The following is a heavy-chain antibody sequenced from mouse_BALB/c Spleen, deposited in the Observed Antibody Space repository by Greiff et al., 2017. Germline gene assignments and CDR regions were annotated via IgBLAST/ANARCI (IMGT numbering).Heavy chain of an antibody. CDR1: GYAFSSSW. CDR2: IYPGDGDT. Sequence: VKLMESGPELVKPGASVKISCKASGYAFSSSWMNWVKQRPGQGLEWIGRIYPGDGDTNYNGKFKGKATLTADKSSSTAYMQLSSLTSVDSAVYFCARYDYGGAMDYWGQGTSVTVSS. J-gene: IGHJ4*01. CDR3: ARYDYGGAMDY. V-gene: IGHV1-82*01. D-gene: IGHD2-4*01.